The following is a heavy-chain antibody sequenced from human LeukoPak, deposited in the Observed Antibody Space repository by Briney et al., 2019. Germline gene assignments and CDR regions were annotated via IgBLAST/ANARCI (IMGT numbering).Heavy chain of an antibody. D-gene: IGHD5-18*01. CDR3: ASPGYSYGHPFDY. CDR2: IIPIFGTA. Sequence: ASVKVSCKASGDTFSSYAISWVRQAPGQGLEWMGGIIPIFGTANYAQKFQGRVTITTDESTSTAYMELSSLRSEDTAVYYCASPGYSYGHPFDYWGQGTLVTVSS. V-gene: IGHV1-69*05. J-gene: IGHJ4*02. CDR1: GDTFSSYA.